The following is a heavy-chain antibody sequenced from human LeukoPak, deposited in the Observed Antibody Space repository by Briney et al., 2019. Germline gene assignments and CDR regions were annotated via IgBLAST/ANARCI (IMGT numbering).Heavy chain of an antibody. CDR3: ARGYLAAAGKWWGVY. J-gene: IGHJ4*02. V-gene: IGHV1-8*01. Sequence: ASVKVSCKASGYTFTSYDIHWVRQATGQGLEWMGWVNPNSGNTGYAQKFQGRVTMTRNTSISTAYMELSSLRSEDTAVYYCARGYLAAAGKWWGVYWGQGTLVTVSS. CDR2: VNPNSGNT. CDR1: GYTFTSYD. D-gene: IGHD6-13*01.